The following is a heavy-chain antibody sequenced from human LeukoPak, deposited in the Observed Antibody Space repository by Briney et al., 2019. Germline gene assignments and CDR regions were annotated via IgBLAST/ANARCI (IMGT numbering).Heavy chain of an antibody. CDR3: ARVAAIAGWFDY. CDR1: GFTFSSYA. V-gene: IGHV3-64*01. CDR2: ISSNGGST. D-gene: IGHD2-2*01. J-gene: IGHJ4*02. Sequence: GGSLRLSCAASGFTFSSYAMHWVRQAPGKGLEYVSAISSNGGSTYYANSVKGRFTISRDNSKNTLYLQMGRLRAEDVAVYYCARVAAIAGWFDYWGQGTLVTVSS.